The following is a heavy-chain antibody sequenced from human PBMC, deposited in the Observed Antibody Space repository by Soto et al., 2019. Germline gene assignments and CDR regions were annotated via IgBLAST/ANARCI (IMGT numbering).Heavy chain of an antibody. CDR1: GDTIRTYG. CDR2: VIPRLGIP. V-gene: IGHV1-69*01. Sequence: QVQLVQSGAEVKKPGSSVKVSCKTSGDTIRTYGIHWVRQAPGQGLEWMGGVIPRLGIPNYAQKFQGRVTITADESANSASMELSSLTPEDTAVYYCARDRPDTGVVTSVFGRGNYFDSWGQGTLVTVSS. J-gene: IGHJ4*02. D-gene: IGHD3-3*01. CDR3: ARDRPDTGVVTSVFGRGNYFDS.